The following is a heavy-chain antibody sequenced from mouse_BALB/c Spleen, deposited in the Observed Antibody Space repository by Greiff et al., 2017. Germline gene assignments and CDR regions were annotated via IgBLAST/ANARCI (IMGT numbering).Heavy chain of an antibody. CDR1: GYSITSDYA. Sequence: EVKLMESGPGLVKPSQSLSLTCTVTGYSITSDYAWNWIRQFPGNKLEWMGYISYSGSTSYNPSLKSRISITRDTSKNQFFLQLNSVTTEDTATYYCARFPGLRPSMDYWGQGTSVTVSS. CDR3: ARFPGLRPSMDY. CDR2: ISYSGST. J-gene: IGHJ4*01. V-gene: IGHV3-2*02. D-gene: IGHD2-2*01.